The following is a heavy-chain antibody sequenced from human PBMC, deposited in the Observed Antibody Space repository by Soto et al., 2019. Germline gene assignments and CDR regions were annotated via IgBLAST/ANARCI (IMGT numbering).Heavy chain of an antibody. CDR2: INSDGSST. J-gene: IGHJ4*02. CDR1: GFTFSSYW. D-gene: IGHD3-10*01. CDR3: GRGASGSYRLDY. Sequence: VGSLRLSCAASGFTFSSYWMHWVRQAPGKGLVWVSRINSDGSSTNYADSVKGQFTISRDNAKNTLYLQMNSLRAEDTAVYYCGRGASGSYRLDYWGQGILVTVSS. V-gene: IGHV3-74*01.